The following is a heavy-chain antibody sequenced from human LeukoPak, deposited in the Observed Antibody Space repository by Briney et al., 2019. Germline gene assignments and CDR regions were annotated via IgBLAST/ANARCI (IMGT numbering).Heavy chain of an antibody. CDR2: INWNGGRT. V-gene: IGHV3-20*01. J-gene: IGHJ4*02. CDR1: GFTFDDYG. CDR3: ARGVVPAAIGGYFFDY. D-gene: IGHD2-2*01. Sequence: PGGSLRLSCAASGFTFDDYGMSWVRQAPGKGLEWVAGINWNGGRTGYADSVKGRFTISRDNAKNSLYLQMNSLRAEDTALYHCARGVVPAAIGGYFFDYWGQGTLVTVSS.